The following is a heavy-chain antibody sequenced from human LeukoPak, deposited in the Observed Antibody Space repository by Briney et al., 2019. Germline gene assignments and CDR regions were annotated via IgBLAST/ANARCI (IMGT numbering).Heavy chain of an antibody. V-gene: IGHV1-18*01. J-gene: IGHJ4*02. CDR3: ARARGPYSWWLAPNFDY. Sequence: ASVKVSCKASGYTFTSYGISWVRRAPGQGLEWMGWISAYNGNTNYAQKLQGRVTMTTDTSTSTAYMELRSLRSDDTAVYYCARARGPYSWWLAPNFDYWGQGTLVTVSS. CDR1: GYTFTSYG. D-gene: IGHD6-19*01. CDR2: ISAYNGNT.